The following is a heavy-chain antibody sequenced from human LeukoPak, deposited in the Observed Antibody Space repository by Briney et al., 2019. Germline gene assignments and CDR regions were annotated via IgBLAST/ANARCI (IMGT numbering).Heavy chain of an antibody. CDR2: ISYDGSNK. J-gene: IGHJ6*02. Sequence: GGSLRLSCAASGFTFSNYGMHWVRQAPGKGLEWVAVISYDGSNKYYTDSVKGRFTISRDNSKNTLYLQMNSLRAEDTAVYYCALSGYYYYGMDVWGQGTTVTVSS. D-gene: IGHD3-10*01. V-gene: IGHV3-30*03. CDR1: GFTFSNYG. CDR3: ALSGYYYYGMDV.